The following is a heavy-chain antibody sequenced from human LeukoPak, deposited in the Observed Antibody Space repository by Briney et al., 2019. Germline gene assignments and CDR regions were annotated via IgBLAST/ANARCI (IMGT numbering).Heavy chain of an antibody. D-gene: IGHD4-17*01. CDR2: IIPILGIA. CDR1: GGTFSSYA. V-gene: IGHV1-69*04. Sequence: ASVKVSCKASGGTFSSYAISWVRQAPGQGLEWMGRIIPILGIANYAQKFQGRVTITADKSTSTAYMELSSLRSDDTAVYYCARPMTTVVTNGFDYWGQGTLVTVSS. CDR3: ARPMTTVVTNGFDY. J-gene: IGHJ4*02.